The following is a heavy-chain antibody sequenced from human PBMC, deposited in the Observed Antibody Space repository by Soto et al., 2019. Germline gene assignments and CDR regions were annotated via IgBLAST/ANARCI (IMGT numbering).Heavy chain of an antibody. Sequence: ASVKVSCKASGYIFTSYYLHWVRQAPGQGLEWMGWINPFDGSRMFAQSFQGRVTMTRDTSTSTVYMELSSLRSEDTAVYYCSSVDPGETSSFDHWSQ. CDR3: SSVDPGETSSFDH. J-gene: IGHJ4*02. CDR2: INPFDGSR. V-gene: IGHV1-46*03. CDR1: GYIFTSYY. D-gene: IGHD3-10*01.